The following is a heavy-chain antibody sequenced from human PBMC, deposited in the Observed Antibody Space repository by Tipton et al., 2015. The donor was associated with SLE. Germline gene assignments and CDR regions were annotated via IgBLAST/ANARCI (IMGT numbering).Heavy chain of an antibody. CDR3: ARENSSSWFDAFDI. J-gene: IGHJ3*02. V-gene: IGHV4-34*01. CDR1: GGSFSGYY. D-gene: IGHD6-13*01. CDR2: INHSGST. Sequence: LRLSCTVYGGSFSGYYWSWIRQPPGKGLEWIGEINHSGSTNYNPSLKSRVTISVDTSKNQFSLKLSSVTAADTAVYYCARENSSSWFDAFDIWGQGTMVTVSS.